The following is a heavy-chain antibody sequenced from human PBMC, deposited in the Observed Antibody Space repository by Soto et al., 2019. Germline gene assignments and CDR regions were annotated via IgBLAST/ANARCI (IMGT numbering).Heavy chain of an antibody. J-gene: IGHJ4*02. V-gene: IGHV1-18*01. D-gene: IGHD6-13*01. CDR2: ISAYNGNT. CDR3: ARDPSYSSSWPYFDY. Sequence: GASVKVSCKASGYTFTSYGISWVRQAPGQGLEWMGWISAYNGNTNYAQKLQGRVTMTTDTSTSTAYMELRSLRSDDTAVYYCARDPSYSSSWPYFDYWGQGTLVTSPQ. CDR1: GYTFTSYG.